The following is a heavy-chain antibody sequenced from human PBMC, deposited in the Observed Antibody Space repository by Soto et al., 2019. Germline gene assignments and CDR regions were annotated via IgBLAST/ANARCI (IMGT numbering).Heavy chain of an antibody. J-gene: IGHJ4*02. Sequence: QVQLVESGGGVVQPGRSLRLSCAASGFTFSIYAMNWVRQTQGTGLECVAIMSYDGSNKDYADSVKGRFTISRDNSKNTLYLQMNSLRAEDTAVYYCARDQTGITTAGGGRIDYWGQGTLVTVSS. D-gene: IGHD6-13*01. V-gene: IGHV3-30-3*01. CDR2: MSYDGSNK. CDR1: GFTFSIYA. CDR3: ARDQTGITTAGGGRIDY.